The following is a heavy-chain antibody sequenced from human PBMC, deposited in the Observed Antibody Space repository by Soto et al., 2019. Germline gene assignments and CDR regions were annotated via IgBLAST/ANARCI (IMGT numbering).Heavy chain of an antibody. J-gene: IGHJ6*02. Sequence: QVQLQESGPGLVKPSQTLSLTCTVSGGSISSGGYYWSWILQHPGKVLEWIGYIYYSGSTYYNPSLKSRVTISVDTSRIQCSLELSSVTAADTAVYVCARVGYPNEFLWGYYYYGMDGWGQGTTVTVSS. CDR2: IYYSGST. D-gene: IGHD6-25*01. CDR3: ARVGYPNEFLWGYYYYGMDG. V-gene: IGHV4-31*03. CDR1: GGSISSGGYY.